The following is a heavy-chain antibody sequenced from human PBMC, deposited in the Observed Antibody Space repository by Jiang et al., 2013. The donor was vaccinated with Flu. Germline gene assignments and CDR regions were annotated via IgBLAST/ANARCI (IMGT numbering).Heavy chain of an antibody. D-gene: IGHD3-3*01. J-gene: IGHJ4*01. CDR3: ARDRGFLEWRKGFDF. V-gene: IGHV4-4*02. CDR1: GDSVSSYNW. Sequence: KPSGSLSLTCSVSGDSVSSYNWWSWVRQSPGKGLEWIGEIFQSGGTNYNPSLKSRLSLSIDKSNNQFSLTLNSVTAADTAVYFCARDRGFLEWRKGFDFWGHGVLVTVSS. CDR2: IFQSGGT.